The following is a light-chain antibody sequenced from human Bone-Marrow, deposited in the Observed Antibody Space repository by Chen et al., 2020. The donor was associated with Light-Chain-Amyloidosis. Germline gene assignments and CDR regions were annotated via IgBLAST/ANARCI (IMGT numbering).Light chain of an antibody. CDR1: NIGSTS. J-gene: IGLJ3*02. CDR3: QVWDRSSDRPV. Sequence: SYVLTQPSSVSVAPGQTATIACGGNNIGSTSVHWYQQTPGQGPLLVVADDSDRPSGIPERLSGSNSGNTATLTISRVEAGDEADYYCQVWDRSSDRPVFGGGTKLTVL. V-gene: IGLV3-21*02. CDR2: DDS.